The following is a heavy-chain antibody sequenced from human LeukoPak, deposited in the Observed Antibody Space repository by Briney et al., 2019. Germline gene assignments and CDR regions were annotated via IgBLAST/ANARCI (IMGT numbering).Heavy chain of an antibody. J-gene: IGHJ5*02. V-gene: IGHV3-53*04. CDR3: ARLKLLSWFDP. Sequence: GGSLRLSCAASEFTVSSNYMSWVRQAPGKGLEWVSVIYSGGSTYYADSVKGRFTISRHNSKNTLYLQMNSLRAEDTAVYYCARLKLLSWFDPWGQGTLVTVSS. D-gene: IGHD4-23*01. CDR2: IYSGGST. CDR1: EFTVSSNY.